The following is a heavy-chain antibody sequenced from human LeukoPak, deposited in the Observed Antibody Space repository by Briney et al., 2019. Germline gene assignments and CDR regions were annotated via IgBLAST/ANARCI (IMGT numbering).Heavy chain of an antibody. CDR3: AKWRGEGIAVSPGTDY. CDR1: GFSFSSYG. V-gene: IGHV3-30*02. J-gene: IGHJ4*02. D-gene: IGHD6-19*01. CDR2: IRFDGSNK. Sequence: PGGSLRLSCAASGFSFSSYGMHWARQAPGKGLKWVAFIRFDGSNKYYADSVKGRFTISRDNSNSTMYLQMNSLRSEDTAVYYCAKWRGEGIAVSPGTDYWGQGTLVTVSS.